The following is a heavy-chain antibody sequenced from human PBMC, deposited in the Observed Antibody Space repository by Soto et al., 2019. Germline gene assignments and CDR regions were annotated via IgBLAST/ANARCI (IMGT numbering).Heavy chain of an antibody. J-gene: IGHJ4*02. Sequence: SETLSLTCTVSGGSISSYYWSWIRQPPGKGLEWIGYIYYSGSTNYNPSLKSRVTISVDTSKNQFSLKLSSVTTADTAVYFCAREGNLGRWIQPLDSWGQGTLVTVSS. V-gene: IGHV4-59*01. D-gene: IGHD2-2*03. CDR2: IYYSGST. CDR3: AREGNLGRWIQPLDS. CDR1: GGSISSYY.